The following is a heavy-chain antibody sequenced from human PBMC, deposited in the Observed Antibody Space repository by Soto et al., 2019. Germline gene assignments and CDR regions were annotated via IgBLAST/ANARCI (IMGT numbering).Heavy chain of an antibody. Sequence: EVQLVESGGGLVQPGGSLRLSCAASGFTFSSYWMHWVRQAPGKGLVWVSRINSDGSSTSYADSVKGRFTISRDNAKNTLYLQMNSLRAEDTAVYYCARDYYDSSGYYWYAFDIWDQGTMVTVSS. CDR3: ARDYYDSSGYYWYAFDI. CDR2: INSDGSST. CDR1: GFTFSSYW. D-gene: IGHD3-22*01. V-gene: IGHV3-74*01. J-gene: IGHJ3*02.